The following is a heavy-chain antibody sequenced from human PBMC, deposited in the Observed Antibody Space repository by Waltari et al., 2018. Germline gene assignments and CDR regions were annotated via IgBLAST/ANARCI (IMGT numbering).Heavy chain of an antibody. V-gene: IGHV4-38-2*02. CDR2: IYHSGNT. CDR1: GNSISSPYY. J-gene: IGHJ4*02. Sequence: QVRLQESGPGLVKPSETLSLTCTVSGNSISSPYYWGWIRQPPGKGLEWIGNIYHSGNTYYNPFLTSRVTLSVDTSKNQFSLKLNSVTAADTAVYYCARGPPIVGAMDYWGQGTLVTVSS. D-gene: IGHD1-26*01. CDR3: ARGPPIVGAMDY.